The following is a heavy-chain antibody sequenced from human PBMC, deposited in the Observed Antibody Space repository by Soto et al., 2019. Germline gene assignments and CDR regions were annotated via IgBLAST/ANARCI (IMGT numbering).Heavy chain of an antibody. CDR2: IIPIFGTA. CDR3: AREKTVKPWQQLVRKYYYGMDV. CDR1: GGTFSSYA. Sequence: QVQLVQSGAEVKKPGSSVKVSCKASGGTFSSYAISWVRQAPGQGLEWMGGIIPIFGTANYAQKFQGRVTITADESASTAYMELSSLRSEDTAVYYCAREKTVKPWQQLVRKYYYGMDVWGQGTTVTVSS. J-gene: IGHJ6*02. D-gene: IGHD6-13*01. V-gene: IGHV1-69*01.